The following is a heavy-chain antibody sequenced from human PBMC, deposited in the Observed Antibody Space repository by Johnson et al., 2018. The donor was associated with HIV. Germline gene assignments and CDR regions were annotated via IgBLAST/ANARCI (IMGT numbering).Heavy chain of an antibody. J-gene: IGHJ3*02. CDR1: GFTFSSYA. Sequence: QVQLVESGGGVVQPGRSLRLSCAASGFTFSSYAMHWVRQAPGKGLEWVAFIRYDGSYKYYADSVKGRFTISRDNSKNTLYVQMNSLRGDDTAVYYCAREGRGSSSGAFDIWGQGTMVTVSS. V-gene: IGHV3-30*04. CDR2: IRYDGSYK. D-gene: IGHD6-6*01. CDR3: AREGRGSSSGAFDI.